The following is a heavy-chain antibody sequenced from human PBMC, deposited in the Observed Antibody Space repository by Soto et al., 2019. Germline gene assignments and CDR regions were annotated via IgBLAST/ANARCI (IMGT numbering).Heavy chain of an antibody. Sequence: QVQLVQSGAEVKKPGASVKVSCKASGYTFTSYGISWVRQAPGQGLEWMGWISAYNGNTNYAQKLQARGTMTTATSTSPAYMVLRSLRSDDTAVYYCARVFPGGPPHRSSEFDPWGQGTLVTVSS. CDR3: ARVFPGGPPHRSSEFDP. D-gene: IGHD3-16*01. CDR1: GYTFTSYG. V-gene: IGHV1-18*01. J-gene: IGHJ5*02. CDR2: ISAYNGNT.